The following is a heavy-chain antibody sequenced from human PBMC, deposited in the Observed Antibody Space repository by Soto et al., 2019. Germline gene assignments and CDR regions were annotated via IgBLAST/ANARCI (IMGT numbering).Heavy chain of an antibody. CDR1: GFTFSSYA. J-gene: IGHJ5*02. Sequence: GGSPRLSCAASGFTFSSYAMSWVRQAPGKGLEWVSAISGSGGSTYYADSVKGRFTISRDNSKNTLYLQMNSLRAEDTAVYYCAKDGAVLLWFGEFPNWFDPWGQGTLVTVSS. CDR3: AKDGAVLLWFGEFPNWFDP. D-gene: IGHD3-10*01. CDR2: ISGSGGST. V-gene: IGHV3-23*01.